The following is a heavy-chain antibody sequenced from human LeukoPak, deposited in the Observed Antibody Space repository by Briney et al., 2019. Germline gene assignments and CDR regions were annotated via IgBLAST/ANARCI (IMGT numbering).Heavy chain of an antibody. V-gene: IGHV5-51*01. D-gene: IGHD6-13*01. Sequence: GESLKISCKGSGYSFTSYWIGWVRQMPGKGLEWMGIIYPGDSDTRYSPSFQGQVTISADKSISTAYLQWSSLKASDTAMYYCARHHAPYSSSWYLGYWGQGTVVTVSS. CDR3: ARHHAPYSSSWYLGY. J-gene: IGHJ4*02. CDR1: GYSFTSYW. CDR2: IYPGDSDT.